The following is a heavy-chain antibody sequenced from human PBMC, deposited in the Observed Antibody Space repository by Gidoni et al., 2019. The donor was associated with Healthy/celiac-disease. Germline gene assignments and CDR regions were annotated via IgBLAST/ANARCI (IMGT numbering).Heavy chain of an antibody. V-gene: IGHV4-39*07. Sequence: QLQPQESGPGLVKPSETLYLTRTASGGSYSSSSYYWGWIRQPPGKGLEWIGSICYSGSTYYNPSLKSRVTISVDTSKNQFSLKLSAVTAADAAVYYCARALAVAGAFDIWGQGTMVTVSS. CDR1: GGSYSSSSYY. J-gene: IGHJ3*02. D-gene: IGHD6-19*01. CDR2: ICYSGST. CDR3: ARALAVAGAFDI.